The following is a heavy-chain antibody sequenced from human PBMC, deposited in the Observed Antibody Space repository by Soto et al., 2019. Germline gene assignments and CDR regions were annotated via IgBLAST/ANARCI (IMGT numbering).Heavy chain of an antibody. CDR1: GFTFDDYA. CDR2: ISWNSGSI. Sequence: SLRLSCAASGFTFDDYAMHWVRQAPGKGLEWVSGISWNSGSIGYADSVKGRFTISRDNAKNSLYLQMNSLRAEDTALYYCAKDISLRGRVGPFDYWGQGTLVTVSS. V-gene: IGHV3-9*01. J-gene: IGHJ4*02. D-gene: IGHD1-26*01. CDR3: AKDISLRGRVGPFDY.